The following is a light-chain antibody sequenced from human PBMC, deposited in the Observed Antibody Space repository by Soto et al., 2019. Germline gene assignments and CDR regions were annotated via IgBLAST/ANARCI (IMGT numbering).Light chain of an antibody. CDR1: QSISDT. Sequence: VMTQSPATLSVSPRGRATLSSRASQSISDTLAWYQQKPGQAPRVLIYGASTRAPGFPARFSGSGSGTDFTLTICSLEPEDFAVYSCPQRSNWPHPFGGRTKV. J-gene: IGKJ4*01. V-gene: IGKV3-15*01. CDR3: PQRSNWPHP. CDR2: GAS.